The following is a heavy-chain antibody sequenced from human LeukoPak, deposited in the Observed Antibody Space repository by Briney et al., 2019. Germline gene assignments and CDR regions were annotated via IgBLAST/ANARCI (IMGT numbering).Heavy chain of an antibody. J-gene: IGHJ6*02. CDR2: IIPILGMA. D-gene: IGHD3-10*01. CDR3: ARDRVHHPGYYYGMDV. CDR1: GGTFSSYA. Sequence: SVKVSCKASGGTFSSYAISWVRQAPGQGLEWMGRIIPILGMANYAQKFQGRVTITADKSTSTAYMELSSLRSEDTAVYYCARDRVHHPGYYYGMDVWGQGTTVTVSS. V-gene: IGHV1-69*04.